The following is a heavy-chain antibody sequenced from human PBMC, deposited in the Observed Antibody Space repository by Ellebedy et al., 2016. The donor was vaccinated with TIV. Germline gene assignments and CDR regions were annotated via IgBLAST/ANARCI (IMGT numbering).Heavy chain of an antibody. D-gene: IGHD3-3*01. CDR1: GGSFSGYY. CDR2: INHSGST. CDR3: ARGGTKRVLRFLEWLSHTWFDP. V-gene: IGHV4-34*01. J-gene: IGHJ5*02. Sequence: SETLSLTXAVYGGSFSGYYWSWIRQPPGKGLEWIGEINHSGSTNYNPSLKSRVTISVDTSKNQFSLKLSSVTAADTAVYYCARGGTKRVLRFLEWLSHTWFDPWGQGTLVTVSS.